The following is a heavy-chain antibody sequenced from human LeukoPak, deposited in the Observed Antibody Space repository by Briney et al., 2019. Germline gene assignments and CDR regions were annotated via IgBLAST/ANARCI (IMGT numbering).Heavy chain of an antibody. CDR3: ATDFYDTT. Sequence: GGSLRLSCAASGLTLSSHWMNWVRQAPGKGLEWVGRIRRNSDGGTIDYAAPVKGRFALSRDDSKNTLYLHMSSLQTEDTAVYYCATDFYDTTWGQGTLVTVSS. CDR2: IRRNSDGGTI. CDR1: GLTLSSHW. D-gene: IGHD3-22*01. J-gene: IGHJ5*02. V-gene: IGHV3-15*07.